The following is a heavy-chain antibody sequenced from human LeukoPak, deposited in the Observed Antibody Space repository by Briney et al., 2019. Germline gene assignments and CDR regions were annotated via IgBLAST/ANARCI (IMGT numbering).Heavy chain of an antibody. J-gene: IGHJ5*02. CDR2: IYYSGST. Sequence: SETLSLTCTVSGGSISSYDWSWIRQPPGKGLEWIGYIYYSGSTNYNPSLKSRVTISVDTSKNQFSLKLSSVTAADTAVYYCARHFAVAGWANWFDPWGQGTLVTVSS. V-gene: IGHV4-59*08. CDR3: ARHFAVAGWANWFDP. D-gene: IGHD6-19*01. CDR1: GGSISSYD.